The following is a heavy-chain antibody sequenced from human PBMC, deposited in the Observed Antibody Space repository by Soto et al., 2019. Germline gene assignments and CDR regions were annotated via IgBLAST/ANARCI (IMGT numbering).Heavy chain of an antibody. V-gene: IGHV1-69*13. D-gene: IGHD3-22*01. CDR1: GGTFNKYG. Sequence: SVKVSCKASGGTFNKYGIDWVRQAPGQGLEWMGGIIPLFSTANYAQKFQGRVTISADEVTSTVYMELRSLRSEDTGVYYCARQFDYDTSGYYYAYWGQGALVTVSS. CDR3: ARQFDYDTSGYYYAY. CDR2: IIPLFSTA. J-gene: IGHJ4*02.